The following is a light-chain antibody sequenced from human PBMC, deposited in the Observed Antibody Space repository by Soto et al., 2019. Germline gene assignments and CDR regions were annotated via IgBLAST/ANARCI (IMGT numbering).Light chain of an antibody. V-gene: IGLV2-11*01. CDR1: STDVGASNN. J-gene: IGLJ1*01. Sequence: QSALTQPRSVSGSHGQSVTISCTGTSTDVGASNNVSWYQQLPGRAPKLMIYDVSERPSGVPDRFSGSKSGNTASLTISGLNAHDHDPYYCCSYAVTFYVFGTGTKVTV. CDR3: CSYAVTFYV. CDR2: DVS.